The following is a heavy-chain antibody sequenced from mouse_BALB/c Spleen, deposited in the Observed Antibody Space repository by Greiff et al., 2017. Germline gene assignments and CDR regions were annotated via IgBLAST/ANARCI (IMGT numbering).Heavy chain of an antibody. Sequence: DVKLVESGGGLVQPGGSLKLSCAASGFTFSSYGMSWVRQTPDKRLELVATINSNGGSTYYPDSVKGRFTISRDNAKNTLYLQMSSLKSEDTAMYYCAAYDGYYGGYFDVWGAGTTVTVSS. D-gene: IGHD2-3*01. CDR2: INSNGGST. V-gene: IGHV5-6-3*01. CDR1: GFTFSSYG. CDR3: AAYDGYYGGYFDV. J-gene: IGHJ1*01.